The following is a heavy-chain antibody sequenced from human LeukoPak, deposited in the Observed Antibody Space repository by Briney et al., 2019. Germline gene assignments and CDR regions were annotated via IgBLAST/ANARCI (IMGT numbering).Heavy chain of an antibody. J-gene: IGHJ4*02. D-gene: IGHD3-10*01. CDR1: GFTFSGFS. V-gene: IGHV3-7*01. CDR3: ARAGSHWHYVY. CDR2: IKQDGGEK. Sequence: GGSLRLSCAASGFTFSGFSMSWVRQSPTKRLEWVANIKQDGGEKYYVDSVKGRFTISRDNAKNSLSLQMNNLRVEDTAVYYCARAGSHWHYVYWGQGTVVTVSS.